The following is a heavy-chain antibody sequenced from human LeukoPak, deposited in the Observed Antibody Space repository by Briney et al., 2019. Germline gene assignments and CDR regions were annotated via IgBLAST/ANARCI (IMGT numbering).Heavy chain of an antibody. D-gene: IGHD5-18*01. CDR2: IYYSGST. Sequence: SETLSLTCTVSGGSISSSSYYWGWIRQPPGKGLEWIGSIYYSGSTYYNPSLKSRVTISVDTSKNQFSLKLSSVTAADTAVYYCARGGPGYSYGPPEYFQHWGQGTLVTVSS. V-gene: IGHV4-39*07. CDR1: GGSISSSSYY. CDR3: ARGGPGYSYGPPEYFQH. J-gene: IGHJ1*01.